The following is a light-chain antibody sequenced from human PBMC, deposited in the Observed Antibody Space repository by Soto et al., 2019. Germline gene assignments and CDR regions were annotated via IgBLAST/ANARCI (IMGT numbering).Light chain of an antibody. CDR3: QKYNSAPWT. V-gene: IGKV1-27*01. Sequence: DIQMTQSPSSLSASVGDRVTITCRASQGIGNNLAWYQQKPGKVPKLLIYAAFTLQSGVPYRFSGSGSGTDFTLTISSLQPEDVATYYCQKYNSAPWTFGQGTKVDI. CDR1: QGIGNN. CDR2: AAF. J-gene: IGKJ1*01.